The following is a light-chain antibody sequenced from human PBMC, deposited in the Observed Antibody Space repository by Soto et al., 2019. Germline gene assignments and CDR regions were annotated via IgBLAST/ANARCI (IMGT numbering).Light chain of an antibody. CDR3: HQQYITPPT. J-gene: IGKJ1*01. V-gene: IGKV4-1*01. CDR1: RSGLNSSNKRNN. CDR2: WAS. Sequence: DIVMTQSPDSLAVPLGERVSINCRSSRSGLNSSNKRNNITWFQQKPRQPPRLLIYWASTREVGVPDRFSGSGSGTDFTLTIHNLQAEDVAVYFCHQQYITPPTFGQGTKVEIK.